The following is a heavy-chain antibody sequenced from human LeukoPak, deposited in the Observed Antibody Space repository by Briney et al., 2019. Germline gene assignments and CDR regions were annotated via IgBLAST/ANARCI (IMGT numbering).Heavy chain of an antibody. D-gene: IGHD6-13*01. V-gene: IGHV3-23*01. CDR1: GFIFDNYA. Sequence: GGSLRLSCVASGFIFDNYAMSWVRQAPGRGLEWVLDIPSRGHQTFYADSVKGRLTISRDTCKNTLHQQMNSLRAEDTGIYYCAKDIAEGNGFDYWGQGTLVTVSS. J-gene: IGHJ4*02. CDR2: IPSRGHQT. CDR3: AKDIAEGNGFDY.